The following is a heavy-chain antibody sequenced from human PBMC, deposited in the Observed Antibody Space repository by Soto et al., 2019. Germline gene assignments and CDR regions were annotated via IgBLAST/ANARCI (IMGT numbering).Heavy chain of an antibody. CDR2: IWYDGSNK. CDR1: GFTFSSYG. J-gene: IGHJ5*02. V-gene: IGHV3-33*01. D-gene: IGHD3-16*01. Sequence: RRLSCAASGFTFSSYGMHWVRQAPGKGLEWVAVIWYDGSNKYYADSVKGRFTISRDNSKNTLYLQMNSLRAEDTAVYYCARDLNNYGSWFDPWGQGTLVTVSS. CDR3: ARDLNNYGSWFDP.